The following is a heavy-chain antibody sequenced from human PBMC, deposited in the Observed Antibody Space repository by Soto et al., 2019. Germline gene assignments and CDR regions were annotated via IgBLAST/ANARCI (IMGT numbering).Heavy chain of an antibody. D-gene: IGHD2-21*02. CDR1: GFTFSSYG. CDR3: AKDSRIVVVTAPYDY. Sequence: PVGSLRLSCSASGFTFSSYGLHWVRQAPGKGLEWVAVISYDGSNKYYADSVKGRFTISRDNSKNTLYLQMNSLRAEDTAVYYCAKDSRIVVVTAPYDYWGQGT. CDR2: ISYDGSNK. V-gene: IGHV3-30*18. J-gene: IGHJ4*02.